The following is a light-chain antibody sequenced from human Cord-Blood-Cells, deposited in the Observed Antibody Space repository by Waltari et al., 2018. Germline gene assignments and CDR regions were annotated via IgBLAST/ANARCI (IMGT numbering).Light chain of an antibody. CDR2: DVS. Sequence: QSALTQPRSVSGSPGQSVTLSCTGTSSDVGGYNYVSWYQQHPGKAPKLMIYDVSKRPSGVPDRFSGSKSGNTAPLTISGRQAEDEADYYCCSYAGSYTRVFGGGTKLTVL. V-gene: IGLV2-11*01. J-gene: IGLJ3*02. CDR3: CSYAGSYTRV. CDR1: SSDVGGYNY.